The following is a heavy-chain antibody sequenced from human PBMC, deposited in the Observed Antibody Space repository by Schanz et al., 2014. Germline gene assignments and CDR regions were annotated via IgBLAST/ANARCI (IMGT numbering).Heavy chain of an antibody. CDR2: FIPILDVG. CDR3: ASSGAGYSSSWDFDY. J-gene: IGHJ4*02. CDR1: RSTFSSYT. D-gene: IGHD6-13*01. V-gene: IGHV1-69*02. Sequence: QVQLVQSGAEVKKPGSSVKVSCKASRSTFSSYTISWVRQARGQGLEWVGRFIPILDVGNYAQQFQGRVTFTADKSTSTAYMELSSLRSEDTAVYYCASSGAGYSSSWDFDYRGQGTLVTVSS.